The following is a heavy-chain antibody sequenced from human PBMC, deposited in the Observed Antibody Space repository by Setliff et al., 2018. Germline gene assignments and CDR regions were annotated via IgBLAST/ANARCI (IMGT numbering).Heavy chain of an antibody. Sequence: ASVKVSCKASGFVFTNYAITWVRQAPGQGLEWMGGIIPIFGTTTYPQKFQGRVTITTDESTSTAYMELSSLRSEDTAVYYCARDRGGATTRDFWGQGTLVTVSS. J-gene: IGHJ4*02. CDR1: GFVFTNYA. V-gene: IGHV1-69*05. CDR2: IIPIFGTT. D-gene: IGHD1-26*01. CDR3: ARDRGGATTRDF.